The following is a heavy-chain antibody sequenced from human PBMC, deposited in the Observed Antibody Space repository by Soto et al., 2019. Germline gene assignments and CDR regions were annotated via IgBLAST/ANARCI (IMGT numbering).Heavy chain of an antibody. Sequence: SETLSLTCTVSGGSISSYYWSWIRQPPGKGLEWIGYIYYSGSTNYNPSLKSRVTISVDTPKNQFSLKLSSVTAADTAVYYCARRTAGEFDYWGQGTLVTVSS. V-gene: IGHV4-59*08. CDR3: ARRTAGEFDY. CDR2: IYYSGST. CDR1: GGSISSYY. J-gene: IGHJ4*02. D-gene: IGHD7-27*01.